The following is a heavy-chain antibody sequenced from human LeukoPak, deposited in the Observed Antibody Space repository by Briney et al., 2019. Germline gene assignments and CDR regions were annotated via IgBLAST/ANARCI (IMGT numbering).Heavy chain of an antibody. CDR3: VSFYETY. CDR1: GNYW. J-gene: IGHJ4*02. V-gene: IGHV3-74*01. CDR2: INSDGSWT. Sequence: GGSLRLSCAASGNYWMHWVRQAPGKGPVWVSHINSDGSWTSYADSVKGRFTISKDNAKNTVYLQMNSLRAEDTAVYYCVSFYETYWGRGTLVTVSS. D-gene: IGHD2/OR15-2a*01.